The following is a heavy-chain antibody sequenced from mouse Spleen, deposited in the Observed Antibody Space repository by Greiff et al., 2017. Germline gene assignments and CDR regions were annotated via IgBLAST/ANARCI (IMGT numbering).Heavy chain of an antibody. V-gene: IGHV2-2*01. D-gene: IGHD1-1*01. CDR2: IWSGGST. J-gene: IGHJ3*01. CDR3: ARRRGSSPAWFAY. Sequence: QVQLNESGPGLVQPSQSRPITCTVPGFSLTTYGVPWVRHSPGKGLEWLGVIWSGGSTDYNAAFISRLSISKDNSKSQVFFKMNSLQADDTAIYYCARRRGSSPAWFAYWGQGTLVTVSA. CDR1: GFSLTTYG.